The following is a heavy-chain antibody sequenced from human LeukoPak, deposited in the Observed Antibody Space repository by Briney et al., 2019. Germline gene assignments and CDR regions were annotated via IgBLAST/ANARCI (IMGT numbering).Heavy chain of an antibody. Sequence: ASVKVSCKASGYIFIDYYVHWIRQAPGRSLEWMGLINPRTGSTDYARMFQDRVTMTRDTSISTASMELMNLTSDDTAVYYCARSHSNYFDHWGQGALVTVSS. CDR3: ARSHSNYFDH. V-gene: IGHV1-2*02. CDR1: GYIFIDYY. J-gene: IGHJ4*02. CDR2: INPRTGST.